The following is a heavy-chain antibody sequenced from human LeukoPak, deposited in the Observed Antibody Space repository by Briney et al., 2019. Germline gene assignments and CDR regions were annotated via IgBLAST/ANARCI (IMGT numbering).Heavy chain of an antibody. CDR1: VGSFSGYY. CDR2: INHSGST. D-gene: IGHD3-3*01. Sequence: SETLSLTCAVYVGSFSGYYWSWIRQPPGKGLEWIGEINHSGSTNYNPSLKSRVTISVDTSKNQSSLKLSSVTAADTAVYYCARGVRLVTIFGVGLLDYWGQGTLVTVSS. V-gene: IGHV4-34*01. CDR3: ARGVRLVTIFGVGLLDY. J-gene: IGHJ4*02.